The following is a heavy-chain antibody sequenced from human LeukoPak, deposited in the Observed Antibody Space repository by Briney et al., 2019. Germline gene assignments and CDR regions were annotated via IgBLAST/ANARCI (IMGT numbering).Heavy chain of an antibody. CDR1: GGSISSSNW. D-gene: IGHD2/OR15-2a*01. J-gene: IGHJ3*02. CDR2: IYYSGST. CDR3: ARDVSHHEYYFDAFDI. V-gene: IGHV4-4*02. Sequence: PSETLSLTCAVSGGSISSSNWWSWVRQPPGKGLEWIGYIYYSGSTNYNPSLKSRVTISVDTSKNQFSLKLSSVTAADTAVYYCARDVSHHEYYFDAFDIWGQGTMVTVSS.